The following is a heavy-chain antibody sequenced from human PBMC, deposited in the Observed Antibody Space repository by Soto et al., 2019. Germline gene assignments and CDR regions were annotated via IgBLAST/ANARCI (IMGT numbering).Heavy chain of an antibody. CDR2: MYDSGST. CDR1: GVSINSDGYY. Sequence: PSETLSLTCTVSGVSINSDGYYWSWIRQHPGKGLEWIGYMYDSGSTFYNPSLKSRVTMSIDTSKNQLSLKLSSVTAADTAVYYCARDQPPRTGTVVHFERWGRGTLVTVSS. V-gene: IGHV4-31*03. CDR3: ARDQPPRTGTVVHFER. D-gene: IGHD7-27*01. J-gene: IGHJ2*01.